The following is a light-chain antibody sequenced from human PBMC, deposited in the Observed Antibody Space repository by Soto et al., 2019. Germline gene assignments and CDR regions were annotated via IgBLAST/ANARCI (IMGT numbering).Light chain of an antibody. J-gene: IGKJ1*01. Sequence: DTQMTQSPSTLSASVGDRVTITCRASQSISSWLAWYQQRPGRPPKLLIYKASILGSGVPLRFSGSRSGTEFTLTISSLQPDDFATYYCQQYKSQSSTFGQGTRVEIK. V-gene: IGKV1-5*03. CDR2: KAS. CDR1: QSISSW. CDR3: QQYKSQSST.